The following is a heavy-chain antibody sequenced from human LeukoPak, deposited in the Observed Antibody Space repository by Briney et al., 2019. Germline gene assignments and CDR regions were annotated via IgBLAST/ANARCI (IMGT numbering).Heavy chain of an antibody. CDR2: INPSGGST. CDR3: AREGLAMVRGVLPKEAWGWFDP. CDR1: GYIFTSYY. V-gene: IGHV1-46*01. D-gene: IGHD3-10*01. J-gene: IGHJ5*02. Sequence: ASVKVSCKASGYIFTSYYMHWVRQAPGQGLEWMGIINPSGGSTTYAQKFQGRVTMTRDTSTSTVYMELSSLRSEDTAVYYCAREGLAMVRGVLPKEAWGWFDPWGQGTLVTVSS.